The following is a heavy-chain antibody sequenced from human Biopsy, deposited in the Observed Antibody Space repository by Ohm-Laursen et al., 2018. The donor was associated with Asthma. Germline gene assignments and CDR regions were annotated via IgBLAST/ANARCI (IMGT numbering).Heavy chain of an antibody. CDR1: GFTFSNYG. Sequence: SLRLSCAASGFTFSNYGMHWVRQAPGKGLDWVAVISFDGTNRNYTDPVKGRFTISRDNSRNTLHLEMNSLRAEDTAVYFCAKEVFPGWELRRGPDSWGQGTLVTVSS. V-gene: IGHV3-30*18. CDR3: AKEVFPGWELRRGPDS. J-gene: IGHJ4*02. CDR2: ISFDGTNR. D-gene: IGHD1-26*01.